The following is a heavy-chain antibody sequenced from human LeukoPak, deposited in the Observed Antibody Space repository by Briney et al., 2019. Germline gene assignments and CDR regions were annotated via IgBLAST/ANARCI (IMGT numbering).Heavy chain of an antibody. Sequence: ASETLSLTCAVYGGSFSGYYWSWIRQPPGKGLEWIGEINHSGSTNYNPSLKSRVTISVDTSKNQFSLKLSSVTAADTAVYYCARRGIAVAGNPPKQSPRTANWFDPWGQGTLVTVSS. CDR1: GGSFSGYY. D-gene: IGHD6-19*01. CDR3: ARRGIAVAGNPPKQSPRTANWFDP. V-gene: IGHV4-34*01. CDR2: INHSGST. J-gene: IGHJ5*02.